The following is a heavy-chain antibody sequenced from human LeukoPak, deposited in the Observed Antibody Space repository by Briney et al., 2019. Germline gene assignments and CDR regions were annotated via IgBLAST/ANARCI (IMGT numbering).Heavy chain of an antibody. D-gene: IGHD5-12*01. V-gene: IGHV3-21*01. CDR2: ISSSSSYI. Sequence: GGSLRLSCAASGFTFSSYSMNWVRQAPGKGLEWVSSISSSSSYIYYADSVKGRFTISRDNAKNSPYLQMNSLRAEDTAVYYCARGYSGYPTLFDYWGQGTLVTVSS. J-gene: IGHJ4*02. CDR1: GFTFSSYS. CDR3: ARGYSGYPTLFDY.